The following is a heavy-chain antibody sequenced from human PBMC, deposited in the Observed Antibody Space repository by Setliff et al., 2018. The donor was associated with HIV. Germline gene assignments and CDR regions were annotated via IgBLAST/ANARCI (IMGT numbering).Heavy chain of an antibody. CDR3: ARVPGRDYYDTSGDFDY. CDR1: GYSVSTNEW. D-gene: IGHD3-22*01. Sequence: PSETLSLTCAVSGYSVSTNEWWGWIRQPPGKGLDWIGYIYYTGSTTYSPSLKSRVTMSVDTSKNQFSLKVTSVTAADTAVYYCARVPGRDYYDTSGDFDYWGLGTLVTVSS. V-gene: IGHV4-28*03. J-gene: IGHJ4*02. CDR2: IYYTGST.